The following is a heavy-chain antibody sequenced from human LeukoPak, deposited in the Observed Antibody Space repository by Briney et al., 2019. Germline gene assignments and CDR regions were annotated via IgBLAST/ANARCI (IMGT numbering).Heavy chain of an antibody. CDR3: ARTPYSGSYRWFDP. D-gene: IGHD1-26*01. CDR1: GGSISSYY. Sequence: SETLSLTCTVSGGSISSYYWSWIRQPPGKGLEWIGYIYYSGSTNYNPSLKSRVTISVDTSKNQFSLKLSSVTAADTAVYYCARTPYSGSYRWFDPWGQGTLVTVSS. CDR2: IYYSGST. V-gene: IGHV4-59*01. J-gene: IGHJ5*02.